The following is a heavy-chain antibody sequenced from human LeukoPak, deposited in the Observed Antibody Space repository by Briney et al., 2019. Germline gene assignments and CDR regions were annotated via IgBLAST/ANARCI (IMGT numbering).Heavy chain of an antibody. CDR3: AKAAAAYLDYYYYGMDV. CDR2: IANSGGST. J-gene: IGHJ6*02. V-gene: IGHV3-23*01. CDR1: GFTFTTYA. D-gene: IGHD6-13*01. Sequence: GGSLRLSCAASGFTFTTYAMSWVRQARGKGLEWVSTIANSGGSTYYADSVKGRFTISRDNSKNTLYLQMNSLRAEDTAVYYCAKAAAAYLDYYYYGMDVWGQGTTVTVSS.